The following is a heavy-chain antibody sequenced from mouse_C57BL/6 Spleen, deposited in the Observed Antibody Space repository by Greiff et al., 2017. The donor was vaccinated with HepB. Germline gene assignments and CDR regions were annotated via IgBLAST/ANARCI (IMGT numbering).Heavy chain of an antibody. J-gene: IGHJ2*01. CDR2: INPNNGGT. CDR1: GYTFTDYN. Sequence: VQLHQSGPELVKPGASVKMSCKASGYTFTDYNMHWVKQSHGKSLEWIGYINPNNGGTTYNQKFKGKATLTVNKSSSTAYMELRSLTSEDSAVYYCASDGYNFDYWGQGTTLTVSS. CDR3: ASDGYNFDY. D-gene: IGHD2-3*01. V-gene: IGHV1-22*01.